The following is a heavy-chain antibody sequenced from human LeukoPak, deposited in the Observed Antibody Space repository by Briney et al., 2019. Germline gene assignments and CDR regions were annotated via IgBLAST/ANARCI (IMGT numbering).Heavy chain of an antibody. CDR3: ASKRGYSYVPDAFDI. CDR1: GGSISSYY. J-gene: IGHJ3*02. Sequence: PSETLSLTCTVSGGSISSYYWSWIRQPAGKGLEWIGRIYTSGSTNYNPSLKSRVTMSVDTSKNQFSLKLSSVTAADTAVYYCASKRGYSYVPDAFDIWGQGTMVTVSS. CDR2: IYTSGST. V-gene: IGHV4-4*07. D-gene: IGHD5-18*01.